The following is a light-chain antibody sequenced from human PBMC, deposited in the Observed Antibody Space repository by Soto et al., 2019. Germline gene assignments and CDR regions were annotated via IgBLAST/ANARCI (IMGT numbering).Light chain of an antibody. J-gene: IGKJ2*02. CDR2: GAS. CDR1: QSVDRY. V-gene: IGKV3-11*01. CDR3: QQRAKWPST. Sequence: EIVLTQSPATLSLSPGDRATLSCRASQSVDRYLAWYQQKNGQAPRLLVYGASTRASGIPDRFSGSGSGTEFTLTISSLQSEDFAVYYCQQRAKWPSTFGPGTKVE.